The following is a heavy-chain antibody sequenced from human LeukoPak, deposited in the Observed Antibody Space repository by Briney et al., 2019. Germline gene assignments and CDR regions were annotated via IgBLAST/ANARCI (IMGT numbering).Heavy chain of an antibody. CDR2: ISAYNGNT. CDR1: GDTFTSYG. CDR3: ARDSYCSSTSCYNLRVYYYGMDV. J-gene: IGHJ6*02. D-gene: IGHD2-2*02. Sequence: GASVKVSCKASGDTFTSYGINWVRQATGQGLEWMGWISAYNGNTNYAQKLQGRVTMTTDTSTSTAYMELRSLRSDDTAVYYCARDSYCSSTSCYNLRVYYYGMDVWGQGTTVTVSS. V-gene: IGHV1-18*04.